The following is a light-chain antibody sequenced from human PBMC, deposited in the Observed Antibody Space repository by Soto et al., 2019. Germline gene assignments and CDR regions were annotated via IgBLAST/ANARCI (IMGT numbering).Light chain of an antibody. J-gene: IGKJ5*01. Sequence: EIVLTQSPCTLSLSPGERATLSCRASQSVGSSLSWYQQKPGQAPRLLFYGASSKATGTPDRFSGSGSGTDFTLTISRLEPEDFAVYYCQYYGSSHSNTFGQGTRLEIK. CDR1: QSVGSS. V-gene: IGKV3-20*01. CDR2: GAS. CDR3: QYYGSSHSNT.